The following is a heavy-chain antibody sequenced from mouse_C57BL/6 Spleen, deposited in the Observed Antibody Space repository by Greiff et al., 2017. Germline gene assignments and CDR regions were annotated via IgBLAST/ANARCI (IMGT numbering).Heavy chain of an antibody. J-gene: IGHJ2*01. CDR2: IRNKANGYTT. D-gene: IGHD4-1*02. V-gene: IGHV7-3*01. CDR3: ASAQLGYFDY. Sequence: DVMLVESGGGLVQPGGSLSLSCAASGFTFTDYYMSWVRQPPGKALEWLGFIRNKANGYTTEYSASVKGRLTISRDNSQSILYLQMNALRAEDSATWYCASAQLGYFDYWGQGTTLTVSS. CDR1: GFTFTDYY.